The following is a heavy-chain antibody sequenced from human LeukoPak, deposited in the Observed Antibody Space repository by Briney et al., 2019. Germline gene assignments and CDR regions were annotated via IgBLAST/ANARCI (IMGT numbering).Heavy chain of an antibody. CDR1: GGTFSSYA. J-gene: IGHJ4*02. V-gene: IGHV7-4-1*02. CDR2: INTNTGNP. D-gene: IGHD6-19*01. CDR3: ARDGPPNSSGFGLDDY. Sequence: GASVKVSCKASGGTFSSYAISWVRQAPGQGLEWMGWINTNTGNPTYAQGFTGRLVFSLDTSVSTAYLQISSLKAEDTAVYSCARDGPPNSSGFGLDDYWGQGTLVTVSS.